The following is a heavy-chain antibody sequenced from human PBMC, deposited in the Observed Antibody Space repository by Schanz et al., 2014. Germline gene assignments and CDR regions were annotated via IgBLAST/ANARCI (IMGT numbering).Heavy chain of an antibody. CDR1: GGTFSSYT. CDR2: ISPYNGNT. D-gene: IGHD2-8*02. CDR3: ATMWGYCTATACQILEVLDV. J-gene: IGHJ3*01. V-gene: IGHV1-18*01. Sequence: QVQLVQSGAEVKKPGSSVKVSCTASGGTFSSYTISWIRQAPGQGLEWMGWISPYNGNTNYAQKLQGRVTMTADTSTSTAYMDLRSLRSDDTAVYYCATMWGYCTATACQILEVLDVWGQGTMVTVSS.